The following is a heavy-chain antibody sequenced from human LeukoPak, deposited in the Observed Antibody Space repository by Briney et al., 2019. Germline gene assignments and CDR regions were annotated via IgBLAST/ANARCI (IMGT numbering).Heavy chain of an antibody. D-gene: IGHD3-9*01. CDR3: AKESDWLSYYFDY. J-gene: IGHJ4*02. CDR1: GFTFSSYG. V-gene: IGHV3-33*06. CDR2: IWYDGSNK. Sequence: GGSLRLSCAASGFTFSSYGMHWVRQAPGKGLEWVAVIWYDGSNKYYADSVKGRFTISRDNSKNTLYLQMNSLRAEGTAVYYCAKESDWLSYYFDYWGQGTLVTVSS.